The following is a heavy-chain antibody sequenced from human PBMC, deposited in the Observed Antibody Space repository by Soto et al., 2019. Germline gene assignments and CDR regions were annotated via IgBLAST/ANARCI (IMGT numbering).Heavy chain of an antibody. CDR2: IIPILGIA. CDR3: AMEYCSSTRCYRDY. Sequence: QVQLVQSGAEVKKPGSSVKVSCKASGGTFSSYTISWVRQAPGQGLEWMGRIIPILGIANYAQKFQGRVTXTADKPTSTAYMELSSLRSEATAVYYCAMEYCSSTRCYRDYWGQGTLVTVSS. J-gene: IGHJ4*02. D-gene: IGHD2-2*02. CDR1: GGTFSSYT. V-gene: IGHV1-69*02.